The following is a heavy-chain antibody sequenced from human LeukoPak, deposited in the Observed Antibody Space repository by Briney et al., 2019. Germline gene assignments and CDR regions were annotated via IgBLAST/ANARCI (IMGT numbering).Heavy chain of an antibody. D-gene: IGHD2-21*02. J-gene: IGHJ4*02. V-gene: IGHV3-21*04. CDR1: GFTFSNYS. CDR3: AKRDRPCSGDCSAPYYFDY. Sequence: GGSLRLSCAASGFTFSNYSINWVRQAPGKGLEWVSSISRSSTYIYYADSVKGRFTISRDNSKNTLYLQMSSLRAEDTAVYYCAKRDRPCSGDCSAPYYFDYWGQGTLVTVSS. CDR2: ISRSSTYI.